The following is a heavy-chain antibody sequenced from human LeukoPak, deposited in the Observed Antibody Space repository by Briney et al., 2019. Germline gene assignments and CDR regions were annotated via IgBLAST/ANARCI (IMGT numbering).Heavy chain of an antibody. D-gene: IGHD3-16*02. CDR1: GGTFSSYA. CDR3: AREEYYDYAWGSYRYTNWFDP. Sequence: VASVKVSCKASGGTFSSYAISWVRQAPGQGLEWMGGIIPIFGTANYAQKFQGRVTITADESTSTAYMELSSLRSEDTAVYYCAREEYYDYAWGSYRYTNWFDPWGQGTLVTVSS. V-gene: IGHV1-69*13. CDR2: IIPIFGTA. J-gene: IGHJ5*02.